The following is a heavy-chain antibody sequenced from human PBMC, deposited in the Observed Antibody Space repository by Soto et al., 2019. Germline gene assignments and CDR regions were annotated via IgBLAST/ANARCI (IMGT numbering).Heavy chain of an antibody. CDR1: GYTFTSYG. D-gene: IGHD3-10*01. Sequence: QVQLVQSGAEVKKPGASVKVSCKASGYTFTSYGISWVRQAPGQGLEWVAWISGNNGNTNYAQKLQGRVTMTTDTSTNTSYVELRSLSSDDTAVYYCARDGPSFGGYYYYGMAVWGQGTTVTVSS. J-gene: IGHJ6*02. CDR3: ARDGPSFGGYYYYGMAV. V-gene: IGHV1-18*01. CDR2: ISGNNGNT.